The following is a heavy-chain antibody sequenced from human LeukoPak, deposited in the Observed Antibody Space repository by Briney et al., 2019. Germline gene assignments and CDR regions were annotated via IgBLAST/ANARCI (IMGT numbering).Heavy chain of an antibody. CDR2: IYYSGST. Sequence: SQTLSLTCTVSGGSISSGGYYWSWIRQHPGKGLEWIGYIYYSGSTYYSPSLKSRVTISVDTSKNQFSLKLSSVTAADTAVYYCARALDYYDSSGYYYWYYYYYGMDVWGQGTTVTVSS. CDR3: ARALDYYDSSGYYYWYYYYYGMDV. D-gene: IGHD3-22*01. V-gene: IGHV4-31*03. CDR1: GGSISSGGYY. J-gene: IGHJ6*02.